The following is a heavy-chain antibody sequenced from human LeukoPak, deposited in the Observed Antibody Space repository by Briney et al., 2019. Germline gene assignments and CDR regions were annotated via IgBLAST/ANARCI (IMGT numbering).Heavy chain of an antibody. CDR2: INAGNGNT. Sequence: GASVKVSCKASGYTFTNYAMYWVRQAPGQRLEWMGWINAGNGNTKYSQKFQGRVTITSDTSANTVYMELSSLRSEDTAVYYCARERGIFRSRYNWFDPWGQGTLVTVSS. CDR3: ARERGIFRSRYNWFDP. CDR1: GYTFTNYA. D-gene: IGHD2-15*01. V-gene: IGHV1-3*01. J-gene: IGHJ5*02.